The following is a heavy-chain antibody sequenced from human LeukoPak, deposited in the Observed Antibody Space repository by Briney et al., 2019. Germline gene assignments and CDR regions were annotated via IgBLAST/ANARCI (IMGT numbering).Heavy chain of an antibody. Sequence: PSETLSLNCTVSGGSISGSGSSYYWVWIRQPPGKGLEWIGSLYYSGSTYYNPSLKSRITISVDTSKNQFSLKLSSVTAADTAVYYCATASWRGYSSSPFDYWGQGTLVTVSS. V-gene: IGHV4-39*07. CDR2: LYYSGST. CDR1: GGSISGSGSSYY. CDR3: ATASWRGYSSSPFDY. D-gene: IGHD6-6*01. J-gene: IGHJ4*02.